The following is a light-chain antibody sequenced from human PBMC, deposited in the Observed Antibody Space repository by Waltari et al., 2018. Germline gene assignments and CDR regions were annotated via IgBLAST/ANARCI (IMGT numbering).Light chain of an antibody. J-gene: IGKJ2*01. CDR1: QSVGNS. Sequence: EIEMTQSPATLSVSPGERVTLSCRASQSVGNSLAWYQHGPGQAPRLLIHGAATRATDISDRFSGSGSGTDFTLTISALQSEDLAVYYCHQYNHWPTFTFGQGTKLQIE. V-gene: IGKV3-15*01. CDR2: GAA. CDR3: HQYNHWPTFT.